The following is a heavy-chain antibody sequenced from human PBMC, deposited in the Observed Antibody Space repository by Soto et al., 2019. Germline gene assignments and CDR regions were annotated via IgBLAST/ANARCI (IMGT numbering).Heavy chain of an antibody. CDR1: GFTFSSYG. J-gene: IGHJ4*02. V-gene: IGHV3-30*18. D-gene: IGHD3-22*01. CDR3: AKDQTRITMIVVVTELDY. CDR2: ISYDGSNK. Sequence: PGGSLRLSCAASGFTFSSYGMHWVRQAPGKGLEWVAVISYDGSNKYYADSVKGRFTISRDNSKNTLYLQMNSLRAEDTAVYYCAKDQTRITMIVVVTELDYWGQGTLVTVSS.